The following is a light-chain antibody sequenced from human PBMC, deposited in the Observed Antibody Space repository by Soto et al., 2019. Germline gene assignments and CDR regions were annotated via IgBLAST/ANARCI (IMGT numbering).Light chain of an antibody. CDR1: QSLLFSVNKKAY. J-gene: IGKJ4*01. Sequence: DIVLTQSPDSLSVSLGERATISCKASQSLLFSVNKKAYMGCYQQRPGQPPKLLIYWASSRKSGVPDRFSGSGSETDFTLSISSVQAEDVAVYYCHQYSETPRSFGRGTKIEIK. CDR2: WAS. V-gene: IGKV4-1*01. CDR3: HQYSETPRS.